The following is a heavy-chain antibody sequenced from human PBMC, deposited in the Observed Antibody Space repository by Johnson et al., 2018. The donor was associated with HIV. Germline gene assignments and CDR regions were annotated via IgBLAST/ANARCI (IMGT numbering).Heavy chain of an antibody. CDR1: GFTFSSYD. V-gene: IGHV3-30*03. Sequence: QMLLVESGGGLVQPGGYLRLSCAASGFTFSSYDMHWVRQATGKGLEWVAVISYDGSNKYYADSVKGRFTISRANAKNSLYLQMNSLRAEDTALYYCARDLYYGSGMSVALDIWGQGTMVTVSS. J-gene: IGHJ3*02. D-gene: IGHD3-10*01. CDR3: ARDLYYGSGMSVALDI. CDR2: ISYDGSNK.